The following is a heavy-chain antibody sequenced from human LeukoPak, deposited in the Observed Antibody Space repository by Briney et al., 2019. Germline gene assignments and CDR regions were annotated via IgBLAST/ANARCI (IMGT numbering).Heavy chain of an antibody. V-gene: IGHV3-74*01. Sequence: GGSLRLSCAASGFTVISNYMSWVRQAPGKGLEWVSRISTDGSSTSYADSVKGRFTISRDNGKNTLYLQMNSLRAEDTAVYYCASYLTSIPSGMDVWGQGTTVTVSS. D-gene: IGHD2/OR15-2a*01. J-gene: IGHJ6*02. CDR2: ISTDGSST. CDR3: ASYLTSIPSGMDV. CDR1: GFTVISNY.